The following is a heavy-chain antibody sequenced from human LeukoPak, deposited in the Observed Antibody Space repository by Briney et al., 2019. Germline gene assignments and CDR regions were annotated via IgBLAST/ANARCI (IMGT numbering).Heavy chain of an antibody. J-gene: IGHJ5*02. Sequence: PSETLSLTCTVSGGSISSYYWSWIRQPPGKGLEWIGYIYYSGSTNYNPSLKSRVTISVDTSKNQFSLKLSSVTAADTAVYYCARGTVRRGDWFDPWGQGTLVTVSS. D-gene: IGHD4-17*01. CDR2: IYYSGST. CDR3: ARGTVRRGDWFDP. CDR1: GGSISSYY. V-gene: IGHV4-59*01.